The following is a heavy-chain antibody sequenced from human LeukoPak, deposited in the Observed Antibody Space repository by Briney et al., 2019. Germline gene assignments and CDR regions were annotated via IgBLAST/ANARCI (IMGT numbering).Heavy chain of an antibody. CDR2: INPNSGGT. CDR3: ARRGRGSGSGYMDV. Sequence: ASVKVSCKASGYTFTGYYMHWVRQAPGQGLEWMGWINPNSGGTNYAQKFQGWVTMTRDTSISTAYMELSSLKASDTAMYYCARRGRGSGSGYMDVWGKGTTVTVSS. V-gene: IGHV1-2*04. CDR1: GYTFTGYY. D-gene: IGHD3-10*01. J-gene: IGHJ6*03.